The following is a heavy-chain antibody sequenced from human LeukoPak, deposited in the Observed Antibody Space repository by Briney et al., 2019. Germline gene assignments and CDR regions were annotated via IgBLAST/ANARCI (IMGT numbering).Heavy chain of an antibody. CDR1: GFTFSSYG. J-gene: IGHJ4*02. V-gene: IGHV3-33*01. Sequence: PGGSLRLSCAASGFTFSSYGMHWVRQAPGKGLEWVAVIWYDGSNKYYADSVKGRFTISRDNSKSTLYLQMNSLRAEDTAVYYCARDFGMAGRVFDYWGQGTLVTVSS. CDR3: ARDFGMAGRVFDY. CDR2: IWYDGSNK. D-gene: IGHD1-20*01.